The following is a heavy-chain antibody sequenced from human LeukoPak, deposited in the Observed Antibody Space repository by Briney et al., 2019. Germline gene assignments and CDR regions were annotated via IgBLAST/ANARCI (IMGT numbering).Heavy chain of an antibody. D-gene: IGHD3-10*01. J-gene: IGHJ4*02. CDR1: GFTFTNYG. Sequence: GGSLRLSCAASGFTFTNYGMHWVRQAPGKGLEWVALITYDGYYKYYSDSVKGRFTISSDTSKNTLYLQMNSLRAEGTAVYYCARDLSPVVRASPMGYWGQGTPVTVSS. CDR2: ITYDGYYK. CDR3: ARDLSPVVRASPMGY. V-gene: IGHV3-30*03.